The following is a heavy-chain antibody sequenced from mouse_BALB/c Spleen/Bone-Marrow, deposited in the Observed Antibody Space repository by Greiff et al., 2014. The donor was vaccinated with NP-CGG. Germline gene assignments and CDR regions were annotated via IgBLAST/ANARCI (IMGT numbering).Heavy chain of an antibody. CDR1: GYTFTSYW. Sequence: QVQLKGSGAELVKPGASVKLSCKTSGYTFTSYWVQWGKQRPGQGLGGIGEIFPGTGTTYYNEKFKGKATLTIDTSSSTAYMQLSSLTSEDSAVYFCAREGSRLRGYFDVWGAGTTVTVSS. D-gene: IGHD1-1*01. V-gene: IGHV1S132*01. CDR2: IFPGTGTT. CDR3: AREGSRLRGYFDV. J-gene: IGHJ1*01.